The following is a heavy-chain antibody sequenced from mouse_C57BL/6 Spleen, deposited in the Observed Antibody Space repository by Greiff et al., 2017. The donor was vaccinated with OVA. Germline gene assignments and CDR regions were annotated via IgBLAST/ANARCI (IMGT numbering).Heavy chain of an antibody. V-gene: IGHV1-55*01. J-gene: IGHJ2*01. CDR3: ARRGMDYGSSYDY. CDR2: IYPGSGST. Sequence: QVQLQQPGAELVKPGASVKMSCKASGYTFTSYWITWVKQRPGQGLEWIGDIYPGSGSTNYNEKFKSKATLTVDTSSSTAYMQLSSLTSEDSAVYYCARRGMDYGSSYDYWGQGTTLTVSS. D-gene: IGHD1-1*01. CDR1: GYTFTSYW.